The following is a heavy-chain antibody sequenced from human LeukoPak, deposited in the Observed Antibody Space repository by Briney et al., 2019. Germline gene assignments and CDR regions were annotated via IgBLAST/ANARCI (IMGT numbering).Heavy chain of an antibody. V-gene: IGHV4-61*02. CDR1: GGSISSGSYY. J-gene: IGHJ6*03. Sequence: PSQTLSLTCTVSGGSISSGSYYWSWIRQPAGKGLEWIGRIYTSGNTNYNPSLKSRVTISVDTSKNQFSLKLSSVTAADTAVYYCARDRHPDGITMVRGAKARNSMDVWGKGTTVTVSS. D-gene: IGHD3-10*01. CDR2: IYTSGNT. CDR3: ARDRHPDGITMVRGAKARNSMDV.